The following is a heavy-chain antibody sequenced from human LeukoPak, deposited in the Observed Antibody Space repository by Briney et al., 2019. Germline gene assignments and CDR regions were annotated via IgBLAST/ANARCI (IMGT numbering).Heavy chain of an antibody. D-gene: IGHD6-13*01. CDR1: GGSFSGYY. CDR2: INHSGST. J-gene: IGHJ4*02. CDR3: ARGAGPGY. V-gene: IGHV4-34*01. Sequence: SETLSLTCAVYGGSFSGYYWSWIRQPPGKGLEWIGEINHSGSTNYNPSLKSRVTISVDTSKNQFSLKLSSVTAADTAVYYCARGAGPGYWGQGTLVTVSS.